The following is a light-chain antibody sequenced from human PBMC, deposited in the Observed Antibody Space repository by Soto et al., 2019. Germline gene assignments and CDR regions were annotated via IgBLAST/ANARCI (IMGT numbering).Light chain of an antibody. Sequence: DIQMTQSPSSLAACLGDGVTIACRASQSISSYLNWYQQKPGKAPKLLIYAASSLQSGVPSRFSGSGSGTDFTLTINSLQPEDFATYYCQQSYSVPITFGQGTRLEIK. V-gene: IGKV1-39*01. CDR3: QQSYSVPIT. CDR2: AAS. CDR1: QSISSY. J-gene: IGKJ5*01.